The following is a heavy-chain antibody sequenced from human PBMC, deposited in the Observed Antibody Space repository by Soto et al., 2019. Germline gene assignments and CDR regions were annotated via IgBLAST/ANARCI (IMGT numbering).Heavy chain of an antibody. J-gene: IGHJ5*02. CDR2: INHSGFT. V-gene: IGHV4-34*01. Sequence: QVQLQQWGAGLLKPSETLSLTCAVYGGSFSGYHWSWIRQPPGKGLEWIGEINHSGFTNYNPSLKSRVTISVDTSKNQYSLKLSSVTAADTAVYYCARGLGCSSTSCYGRWFDPWGQGTLVTVSS. CDR1: GGSFSGYH. D-gene: IGHD2-2*01. CDR3: ARGLGCSSTSCYGRWFDP.